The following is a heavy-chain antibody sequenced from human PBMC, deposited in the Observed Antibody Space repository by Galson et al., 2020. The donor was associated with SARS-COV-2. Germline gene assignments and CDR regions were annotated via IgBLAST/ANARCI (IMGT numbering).Heavy chain of an antibody. CDR3: ARDSSGEGYYYGMDV. D-gene: IGHD7-27*01. Sequence: GGSLRLSCVASGFTFTTYPMHWVRQAPGKGLEWVAVILYDGLNAQYVDSVKGRFTISRENSQNTVYLQMNSLRVEDTALYYCARDSSGEGYYYGMDVWGQGTTVTVSS. CDR2: ILYDGLNA. J-gene: IGHJ6*02. V-gene: IGHV3-30*03. CDR1: GFTFTTYP.